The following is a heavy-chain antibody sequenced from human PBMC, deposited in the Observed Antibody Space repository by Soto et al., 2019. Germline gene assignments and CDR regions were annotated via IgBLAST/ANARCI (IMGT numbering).Heavy chain of an antibody. J-gene: IGHJ6*02. D-gene: IGHD6-6*01. V-gene: IGHV4-39*01. CDR1: GGSISSSSYY. CDR2: IYYSGST. CDR3: ARHASSSPRYYYYYGMDV. Sequence: PSETLSLTCTVSGGSISSSSYYWGWIRQPPGKGLEWIGSIYYSGSTYYNPSLKSRVTISVDTSKNQFSLKLSSVTAADTAVYYCARHASSSPRYYYYYGMDVWGQGTTVTV.